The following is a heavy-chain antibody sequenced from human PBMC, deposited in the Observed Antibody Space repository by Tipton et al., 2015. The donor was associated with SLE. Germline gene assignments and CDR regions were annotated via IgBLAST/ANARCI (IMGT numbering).Heavy chain of an antibody. CDR3: ARVRRPSWFDP. J-gene: IGHJ5*02. V-gene: IGHV1-2*06. CDR1: GYTFTGYY. D-gene: IGHD1-14*01. CDR2: INPNSGGT. Sequence: QVQLVQSGAEVKKPGASVKVSCKASGYTFTGYYMHWVRQAPGQGLEWMGRINPNSGGTIYAQKFQGRVTMTRDTSISTAYMELSRLRSDDTAVYCCARVRRPSWFDPWGQGTLVTVSS.